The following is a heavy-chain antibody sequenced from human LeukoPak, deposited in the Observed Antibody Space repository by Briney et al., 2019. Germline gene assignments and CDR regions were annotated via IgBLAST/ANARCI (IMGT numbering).Heavy chain of an antibody. CDR2: INPNSGGT. CDR1: GYTFTGYY. CDR3: ARDPPRPNYYDSGGSNNGEDY. Sequence: ASVKVSCKASGYTFTGYYMHWVRQAPGQGLEWMGWINPNSGGTNYAQKFQGRVTMTRDTSISTAYMELSRLRSDDTAVYYCARDPPRPNYYDSGGSNNGEDYWGQGTLVTVSS. V-gene: IGHV1-2*02. J-gene: IGHJ4*02. D-gene: IGHD3-22*01.